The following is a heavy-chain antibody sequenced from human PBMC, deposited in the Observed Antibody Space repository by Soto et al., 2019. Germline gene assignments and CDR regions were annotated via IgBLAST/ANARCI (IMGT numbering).Heavy chain of an antibody. D-gene: IGHD2-2*02. CDR3: ARSLTEGYCTITGCYTRPLYGMDV. J-gene: IGHJ6*02. CDR1: GYTFSGYY. CDR2: INPNSGGT. Sequence: GASVKVSCKASGYTFSGYYIHWLRQAPGQGLEWMGWINPNSGGTNYAQKFQGRVTVTRDTLTSTAYMELSRLTSDDTAVYYCARSLTEGYCTITGCYTRPLYGMDVWGQGTTVTVSS. V-gene: IGHV1-2*02.